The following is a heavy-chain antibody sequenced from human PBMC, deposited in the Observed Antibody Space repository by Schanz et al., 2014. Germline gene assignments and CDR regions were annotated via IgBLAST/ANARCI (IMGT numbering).Heavy chain of an antibody. V-gene: IGHV1-69*04. CDR1: GDTFDNFG. CDR3: ARDRWNYEGGIFDI. Sequence: QVQLVQSGAEVKKPGSSVKVSCKATGDTFDNFGISWVRQAPGQGPEWIGRFMPFLGITNLAQKFQDRVTMTADXXXXXAYMELSGLRXXXXXXXYCARDRWNYEGGIFDIWGQGPMVTVSS. J-gene: IGHJ3*02. CDR2: FMPFLGIT. D-gene: IGHD1-7*01.